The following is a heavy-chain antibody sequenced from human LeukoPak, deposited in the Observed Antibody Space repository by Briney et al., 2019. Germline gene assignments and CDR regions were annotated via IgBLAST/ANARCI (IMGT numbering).Heavy chain of an antibody. Sequence: PGGSLRLSCAASGFTFSSYAMSWVRQAPGKGLEWVSSISSSSSYIYYADSVKGRFTISRDNAKNSLYLQMNSLRAEDTAVYYCAREVGYSSGWYYFDYWGQGTLVTVSS. CDR3: AREVGYSSGWYYFDY. D-gene: IGHD6-19*01. CDR1: GFTFSSYA. V-gene: IGHV3-21*01. CDR2: ISSSSSYI. J-gene: IGHJ4*02.